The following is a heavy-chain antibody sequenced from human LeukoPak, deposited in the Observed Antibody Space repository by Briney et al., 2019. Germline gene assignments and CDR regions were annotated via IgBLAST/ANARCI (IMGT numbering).Heavy chain of an antibody. D-gene: IGHD2/OR15-2a*01. CDR3: ARDKSFKGSNYYSMDV. Sequence: PGGSLRLSCAASGFTFSSYSMNWVRQAPGKGLEWVSSISSSSSYIYYADSVKGRFTISRDNAKNSLYLQMNSLRAEDTAVYYCARDKSFKGSNYYSMDVWGKGTTVTVSS. V-gene: IGHV3-21*01. CDR1: GFTFSSYS. J-gene: IGHJ6*03. CDR2: ISSSSSYI.